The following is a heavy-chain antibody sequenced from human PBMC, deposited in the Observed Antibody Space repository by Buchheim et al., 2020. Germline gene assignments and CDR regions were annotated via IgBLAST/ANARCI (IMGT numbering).Heavy chain of an antibody. Sequence: QVQLQESGPGLVKPSQTLSLTCTVSGGSISSGGYYWSWIRQHPGKGLEWIGYIYYSGSTYYNPSLKSRVTIPADTSKHQFSLKLSSVTDADTAVYCCARDPIYGSGSYYYYYGMDVWGQGTT. D-gene: IGHD3-10*01. V-gene: IGHV4-31*03. CDR3: ARDPIYGSGSYYYYYGMDV. CDR2: IYYSGST. J-gene: IGHJ6*02. CDR1: GGSISSGGYY.